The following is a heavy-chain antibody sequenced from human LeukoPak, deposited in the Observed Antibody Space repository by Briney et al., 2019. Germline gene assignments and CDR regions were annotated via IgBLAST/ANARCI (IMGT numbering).Heavy chain of an antibody. V-gene: IGHV3-74*01. CDR2: INSDGSST. D-gene: IGHD3-10*01. CDR1: GFTFSSYW. Sequence: QPGGSLRLSCEASGFTFSSYWMHWVRQAPGKGLVWVSRINSDGSSTSYADSVKGRFTISRDNAKNTLHLQMNSLRAEDTAVYYCARDFRGRLLWFGELSNGGQGTLVTVSS. CDR3: ARDFRGRLLWFGELSN. J-gene: IGHJ4*02.